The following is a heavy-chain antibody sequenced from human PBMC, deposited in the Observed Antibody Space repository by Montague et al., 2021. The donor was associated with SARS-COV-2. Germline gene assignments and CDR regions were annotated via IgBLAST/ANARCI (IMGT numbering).Heavy chain of an antibody. CDR2: IYYSGST. V-gene: IGHV4-39*07. J-gene: IGHJ5*02. CDR3: ARGGDMNWFDP. CDR1: GGSISSSSYY. D-gene: IGHD2-21*01. Sequence: SETLSLTCTVSGGSISSSSYYWGWIRQPPGKGLEWIGSIYYSGSTYYNPSLKSRVIISVDTSKNQFSLKLSSVTAADTAVYYCARGGDMNWFDPWGQGTLVTVSS.